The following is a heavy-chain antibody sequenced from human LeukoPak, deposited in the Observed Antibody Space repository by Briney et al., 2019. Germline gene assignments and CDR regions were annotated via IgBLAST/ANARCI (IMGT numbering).Heavy chain of an antibody. V-gene: IGHV3-15*01. D-gene: IGHD2-21*02. Sequence: GGSLRLSCAASGFTFSSYSMNWVRQAPGKGLEWVGRIKSKTDGGTTDYAAPVKGRITISRDDSTNTLHLQMNSLKTEDTAVYYCTTSLAGAVTAVYPFDNWGQGTLVAVSS. J-gene: IGHJ4*02. CDR1: GFTFSSYS. CDR2: IKSKTDGGTT. CDR3: TTSLAGAVTAVYPFDN.